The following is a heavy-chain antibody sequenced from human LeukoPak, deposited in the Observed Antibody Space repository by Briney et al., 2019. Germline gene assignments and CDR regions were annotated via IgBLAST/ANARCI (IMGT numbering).Heavy chain of an antibody. V-gene: IGHV3-23*01. J-gene: IGHJ4*02. CDR1: GFTFSSYA. D-gene: IGHD5-24*01. CDR3: AKQRWQYAPLDY. Sequence: GGSLRLSCAASGFTFSSYAMSWVRQAPRKGLEWVSGISGSGGTTDYADSVKGRFSISRDNSKNTLYLQMNSLRAEDTAAYYCAKQRWQYAPLDYWGQGTLVSVSS. CDR2: ISGSGGTT.